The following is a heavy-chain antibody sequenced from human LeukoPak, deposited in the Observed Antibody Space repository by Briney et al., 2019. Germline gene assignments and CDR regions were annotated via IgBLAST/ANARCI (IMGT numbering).Heavy chain of an antibody. CDR1: GFTFSSYA. CDR3: ARDYYYGMDV. CDR2: ISASGGST. J-gene: IGHJ6*02. V-gene: IGHV3-23*01. Sequence: GGSLRLSCAASGFTFSSYAMSWVRQAPGKGLEWVSSISASGGSTYYADSVKGRFTISRDNAKNTLYLQMNSLRAEDTAVYYCARDYYYGMDVWGQGTTVTVSS.